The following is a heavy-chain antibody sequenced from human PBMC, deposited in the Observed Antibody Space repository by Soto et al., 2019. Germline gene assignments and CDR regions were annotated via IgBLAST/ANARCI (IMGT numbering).Heavy chain of an antibody. J-gene: IGHJ4*02. D-gene: IGHD4-17*01. CDR1: GYTLTELS. Sequence: ASLTVSCKVSGYTLTELSIHWVRQAPGKGLEWMGGFDPEDGETIYAQKFQGRVTMTEDTSTDTAYMELSSLRSEDTAVYYCATFYGDWYYFDYWGQGTLVTVSS. CDR3: ATFYGDWYYFDY. CDR2: FDPEDGET. V-gene: IGHV1-24*01.